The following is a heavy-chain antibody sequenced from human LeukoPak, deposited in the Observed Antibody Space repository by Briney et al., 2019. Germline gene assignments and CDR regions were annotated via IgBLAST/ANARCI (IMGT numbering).Heavy chain of an antibody. V-gene: IGHV1-18*01. CDR1: GYTFTSYG. CDR3: ARGRGYNLILDY. J-gene: IGHJ4*02. CDR2: ISAYSGNA. Sequence: ASVKVSCKASGYTFTSYGISWVRQAPGQGLEWMGWISAYSGNANYARNLQGRVTMTTDTSTSTAYMELRSLRSDDTAVYYCARGRGYNLILDYWGQGTLVTVSS. D-gene: IGHD5-24*01.